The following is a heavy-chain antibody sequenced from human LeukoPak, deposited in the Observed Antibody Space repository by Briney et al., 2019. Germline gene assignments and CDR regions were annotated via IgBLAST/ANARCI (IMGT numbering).Heavy chain of an antibody. CDR3: ARGPSNWIDESYYFDY. J-gene: IGHJ4*02. V-gene: IGHV3-11*01. CDR1: GFTFSDYY. CDR2: ISSSGSTI. D-gene: IGHD1-1*01. Sequence: GGSLRLSCAASGFTFSDYYMSWIRQAPGKGLEWVSYISSSGSTIYYADSVKGRFTISRDNAKNSLYLQMNSLRAEDTAVYYCARGPSNWIDESYYFDYWGQGTLVTVSS.